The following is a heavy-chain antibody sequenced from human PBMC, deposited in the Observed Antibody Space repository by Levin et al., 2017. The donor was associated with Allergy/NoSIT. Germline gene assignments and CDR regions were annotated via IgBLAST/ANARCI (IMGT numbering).Heavy chain of an antibody. CDR3: ARRGFGNPLDY. V-gene: IGHV4-34*01. CDR1: GGSFSGYY. D-gene: IGHD3-10*01. Sequence: PSETLSLTCAVYGGSFSGYYWSWIRQPPGKGLEWIGEINHSGSTNYNPSLKSRVTISVDTSKNQFSLKLSSVTAAATAVYYCARRGFGNPLDYWGQGTLVTVSS. CDR2: INHSGST. J-gene: IGHJ4*02.